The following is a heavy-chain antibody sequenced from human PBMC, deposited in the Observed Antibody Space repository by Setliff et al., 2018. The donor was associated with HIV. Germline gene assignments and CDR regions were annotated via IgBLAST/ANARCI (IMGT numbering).Heavy chain of an antibody. J-gene: IGHJ4*02. CDR2: IYYSGSS. CDR1: NYAITSGYY. Sequence: PSETLSLTCTVSNYAITSGYYWGWIRKPPGEGLEWIGSIYYSGSSYYNPSLKSRVTIPVDTSKNQFSLKLSSLSAADTAVYYCARHRHSGYGHFEYWGQGTLVTVSS. CDR3: ARHRHSGYGHFEY. V-gene: IGHV4-38-2*02. D-gene: IGHD5-12*01.